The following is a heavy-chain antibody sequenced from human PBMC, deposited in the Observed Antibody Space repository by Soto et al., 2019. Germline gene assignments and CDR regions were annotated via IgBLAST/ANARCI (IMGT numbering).Heavy chain of an antibody. Sequence: QVQLVQSGAEVKKPGSSVKVSCKASGGTFSSYAISWVRQAPGQGLEWMGGIIPIFGTANYAQKFQGRVTITADESTSTAYMELSSLRSEDTAVYYCARRRSGHSSLGLTYGMDVWGQGTTVTVSS. CDR3: ARRRSGHSSLGLTYGMDV. D-gene: IGHD3-10*01. J-gene: IGHJ6*02. V-gene: IGHV1-69*12. CDR2: IIPIFGTA. CDR1: GGTFSSYA.